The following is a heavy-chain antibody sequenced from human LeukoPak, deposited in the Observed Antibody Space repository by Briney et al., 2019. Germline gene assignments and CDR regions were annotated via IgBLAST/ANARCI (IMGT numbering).Heavy chain of an antibody. D-gene: IGHD3-16*01. CDR2: IFYKVNS. J-gene: IGHJ5*02. CDR1: GDSVTNHY. CDR3: AREFRLGSTLFDP. V-gene: IGHV4-59*02. Sequence: ASATLSLTCRVSGDSVTNHYWSSIRHPPGKGLEYILYIFYKVNSNYSPSLKTRLTISVEISRNQFFLKLTALTAADTAFFYFAREFRLGSTLFDPWGKGTLVIVSS.